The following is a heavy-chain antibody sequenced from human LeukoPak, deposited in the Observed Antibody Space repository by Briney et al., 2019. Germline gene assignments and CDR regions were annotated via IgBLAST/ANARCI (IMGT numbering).Heavy chain of an antibody. V-gene: IGHV4-34*01. D-gene: IGHD2-2*01. CDR3: ARQPHCSSTSCWAFDI. J-gene: IGHJ3*02. Sequence: SETLSLTCAVYGGSFSGYYWSWIRQPPGKGLEWIGEINHSGSTNYNPSLKSRVTISVDTSKNQFSLKLSSVTAADTAVYYCARQPHCSSTSCWAFDIWGQGTMVTVSS. CDR2: INHSGST. CDR1: GGSFSGYY.